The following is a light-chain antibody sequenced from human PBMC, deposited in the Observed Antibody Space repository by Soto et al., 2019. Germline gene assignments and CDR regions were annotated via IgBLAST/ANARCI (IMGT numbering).Light chain of an antibody. CDR2: DVT. Sequence: QSALTQPASVSGPPGQSITISCTGTSSDVGAYNYVSWYQHHPGKAPRLVIYDVTNRPSGISDRFSGSKSGNMASLTISGLLAEDEADYYCTSYTSISTYVFGTGTQLTVL. V-gene: IGLV2-14*01. J-gene: IGLJ1*01. CDR3: TSYTSISTYV. CDR1: SSDVGAYNY.